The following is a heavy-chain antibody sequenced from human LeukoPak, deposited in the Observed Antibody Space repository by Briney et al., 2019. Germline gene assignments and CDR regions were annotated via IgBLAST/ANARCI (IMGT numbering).Heavy chain of an antibody. CDR3: ARDRSGYDSFLDY. CDR1: GFTFDDDG. V-gene: IGHV3-20*04. Sequence: GGSLRLSCAASGFTFDDDGMSWARQAPGKGLEWVSGINWNGGSTGYADSVKGRFTISRDNAKNSLYLQMNSLRAEDTALYYCARDRSGYDSFLDYWGQGTLVTVSS. D-gene: IGHD5-12*01. CDR2: INWNGGST. J-gene: IGHJ4*02.